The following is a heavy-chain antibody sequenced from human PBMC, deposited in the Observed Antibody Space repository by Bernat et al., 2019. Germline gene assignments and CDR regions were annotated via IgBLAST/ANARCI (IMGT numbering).Heavy chain of an antibody. Sequence: QVQLVQSGAEVKKPGASVKVSCKASGYTFTSYDINWVRQATGQGLEWMGWMNPNSGNTGYAQKFQGRVTMTRNTSISTAYMELSSLRSEDTAVYYCARGRVSVRPPKYSSSWYDLVYWGQGTLVTVSS. V-gene: IGHV1-8*01. CDR3: ARGRVSVRPPKYSSSWYDLVY. CDR2: MNPNSGNT. CDR1: GYTFTSYD. D-gene: IGHD6-13*01. J-gene: IGHJ4*02.